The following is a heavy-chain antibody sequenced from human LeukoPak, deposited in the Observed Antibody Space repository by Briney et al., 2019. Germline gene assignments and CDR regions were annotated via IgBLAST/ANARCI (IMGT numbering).Heavy chain of an antibody. V-gene: IGHV3-33*01. CDR2: ILNDGSQE. J-gene: IGHJ3*02. CDR3: ARDDALRDNALDI. CDR1: GFTFSSYG. D-gene: IGHD2-15*01. Sequence: GSPRLSCAASGFTFSSYGMHWVRQAPGKGLEWVAVILNDGSQEKYADSVKGRFTISRDNSKNTLFLQMNSLRAEDTAVYYCARDDALRDNALDIWGQGTMVTVSS.